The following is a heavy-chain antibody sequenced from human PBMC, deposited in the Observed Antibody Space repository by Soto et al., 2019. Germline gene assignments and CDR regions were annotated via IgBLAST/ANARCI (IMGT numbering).Heavy chain of an antibody. Sequence: QVQLQESGPGVVKPSETLSLTCTVSGASVSSHHWTWIRQPPGKGLEWIGEYRDSASYSRSLKRRVTLSADTSNHPFSLNPSCVTAAATAGYYCAEDRRGERGRGYWGQGTLVTVSS. CDR2: EYRDSA. CDR3: AEDRRGERGRGY. CDR1: GASVSSHH. D-gene: IGHD3-16*01. V-gene: IGHV4-4*08. J-gene: IGHJ4*02.